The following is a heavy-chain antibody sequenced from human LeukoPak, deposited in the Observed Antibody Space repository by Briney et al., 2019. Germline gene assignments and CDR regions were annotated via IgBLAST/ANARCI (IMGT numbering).Heavy chain of an antibody. V-gene: IGHV4-30-4*08. CDR1: GGSISSGDYY. J-gene: IGHJ4*02. CDR2: IYYNGNT. D-gene: IGHD1-26*01. Sequence: SQTLSLTCTVSGGSISSGDYYWSWIRQPPGKGLEWIGYIYYNGNTYYNPSLKSRVTMSLDTSKNQIFLKLSSVTAADTAVYYCARERSGSYPFDYWGQGTLVTVST. CDR3: ARERSGSYPFDY.